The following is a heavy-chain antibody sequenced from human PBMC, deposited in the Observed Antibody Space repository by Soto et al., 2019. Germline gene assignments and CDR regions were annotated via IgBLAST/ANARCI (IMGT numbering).Heavy chain of an antibody. D-gene: IGHD5-18*01. J-gene: IGHJ4*02. CDR1: GGSVTSDEDY. CDR3: ATESGSTYGYFDY. CDR2: ISNSGST. V-gene: IGHV4-30-4*01. Sequence: SETLSLTCTVSGGSVTSDEDYWSWIRQSPGKGLEWIGYISNSGSTGYNPSLKTRLSMSVDSSKNQFTLRLTSVTAADTAVYFCATESGSTYGYFDYWRQGTQVTVSS.